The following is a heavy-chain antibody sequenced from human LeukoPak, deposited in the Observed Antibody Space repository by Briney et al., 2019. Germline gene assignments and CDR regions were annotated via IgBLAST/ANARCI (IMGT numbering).Heavy chain of an antibody. CDR1: GGTFSSYA. CDR3: ARGLVAAAALDH. V-gene: IGHV1-69*13. Sequence: SVKVSCKASGGTFSSYAISWVRQAPGQGLEWMGGIIPIFGTANYAQKFQGRVTITADESTSTAYMELSSLRSEDTAVYYCARGLVAAAALDHWGQGTLVTVSS. CDR2: IIPIFGTA. J-gene: IGHJ4*02. D-gene: IGHD6-25*01.